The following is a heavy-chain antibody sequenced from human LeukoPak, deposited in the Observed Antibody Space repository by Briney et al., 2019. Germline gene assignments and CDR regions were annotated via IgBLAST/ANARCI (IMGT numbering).Heavy chain of an antibody. CDR1: GFTFSSYA. CDR2: ISGSGGST. Sequence: GGSLRLSCAASGFTFSSYAMSWVRQAPGKGLEWVSAISGSGGSTYYADSVKGRFTISRDNSKNTLYLQMNSLRAEDTAVYYCAKDYYDSSGYYYFGGSNWFDPWGQGTPVTVSS. CDR3: AKDYYDSSGYYYFGGSNWFDP. D-gene: IGHD3-22*01. V-gene: IGHV3-23*01. J-gene: IGHJ5*02.